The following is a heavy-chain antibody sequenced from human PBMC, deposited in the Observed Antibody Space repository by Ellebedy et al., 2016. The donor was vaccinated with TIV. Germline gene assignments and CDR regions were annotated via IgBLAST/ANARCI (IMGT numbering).Heavy chain of an antibody. V-gene: IGHV3-7*01. CDR1: GFTFSNTW. Sequence: GESLKISCAASGFTFSNTWMGWVRQSPGKGLEWVANIDPAGSEKNYVDSVKGRFTISRDNAKNSLYLQMNSLRAEDTAVYYCARDFGVQNWFDPWGQGTLVTVSS. J-gene: IGHJ5*02. CDR2: IDPAGSEK. D-gene: IGHD2-8*01. CDR3: ARDFGVQNWFDP.